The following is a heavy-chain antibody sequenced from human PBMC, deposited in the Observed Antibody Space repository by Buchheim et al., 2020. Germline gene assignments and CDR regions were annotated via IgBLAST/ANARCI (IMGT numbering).Heavy chain of an antibody. CDR3: ARDRSSTMVRGVICYYGMDV. V-gene: IGHV1-2*02. Sequence: QVQLVQSGAEVKKPGASAKVSCKASGYTFTGYYMHWVRQAPGQGLEWMGWINPNSGGTNYAQKFQGRVTMTRDTSISTAYMEMSRLRSDDTAVYYCARDRSSTMVRGVICYYGMDVWGLGTT. D-gene: IGHD3-10*01. CDR1: GYTFTGYY. CDR2: INPNSGGT. J-gene: IGHJ6*02.